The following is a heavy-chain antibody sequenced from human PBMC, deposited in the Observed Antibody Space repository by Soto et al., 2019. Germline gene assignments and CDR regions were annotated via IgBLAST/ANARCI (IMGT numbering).Heavy chain of an antibody. V-gene: IGHV4-4*07. CDR1: GGSISSYY. Sequence: PSETLSLTCTVSGGSISSYYWSWIRQPAGKGLEWIGRIYTSGSTNYNPSLKSRVTMSVDTSKNQFSLKLSSVTAADTAVYYCARHRSYYDSSGYYPNNFDYWGQGTLVTVSS. CDR2: IYTSGST. D-gene: IGHD3-22*01. J-gene: IGHJ4*02. CDR3: ARHRSYYDSSGYYPNNFDY.